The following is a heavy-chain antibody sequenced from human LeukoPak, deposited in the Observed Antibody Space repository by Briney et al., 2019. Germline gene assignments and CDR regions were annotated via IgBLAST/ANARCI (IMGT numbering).Heavy chain of an antibody. Sequence: ASVKVSCKASGYTFTSYYVHWVRQAPGQGLEWMGIISPSGASTSYAQKFQGRVTMTRDMSTSTVYMELSSLISEDTAVYYCARGSSRGPRDAFDFWGQGAMVTLSS. CDR2: ISPSGAST. J-gene: IGHJ3*01. V-gene: IGHV1-46*01. CDR3: ARGSSRGPRDAFDF. CDR1: GYTFTSYY. D-gene: IGHD2-15*01.